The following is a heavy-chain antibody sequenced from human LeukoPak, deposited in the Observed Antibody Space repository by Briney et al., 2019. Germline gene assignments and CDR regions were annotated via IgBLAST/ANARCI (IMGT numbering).Heavy chain of an antibody. Sequence: GESLKISCKGSGYSFTSYWIGWVRQMPGKGLEWMGIIYPGDSDTRYSPSFQGQVTISADKSISTAYLQWSSLKASDTAMYYCARHKQERDGYLKLGGAFDIWGQGTMVTVSS. CDR2: IYPGDSDT. D-gene: IGHD5-24*01. J-gene: IGHJ3*02. CDR3: ARHKQERDGYLKLGGAFDI. V-gene: IGHV5-51*01. CDR1: GYSFTSYW.